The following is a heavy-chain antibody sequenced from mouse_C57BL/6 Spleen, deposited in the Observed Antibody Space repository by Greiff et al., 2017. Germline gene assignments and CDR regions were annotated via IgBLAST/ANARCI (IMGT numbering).Heavy chain of an antibody. Sequence: VKLMESGAELARPGASVKMSCKASGYTFTSYTMHWVKQRPGQGLEWIGYINPSSGYTKYNQKFKDKATLTADKSSSTAYMQLSSLTSEDSAVYYCARGGYDYPYAMDYWGQGTSVTVSS. D-gene: IGHD2-4*01. J-gene: IGHJ4*01. CDR2: INPSSGYT. CDR3: ARGGYDYPYAMDY. V-gene: IGHV1-4*01. CDR1: GYTFTSYT.